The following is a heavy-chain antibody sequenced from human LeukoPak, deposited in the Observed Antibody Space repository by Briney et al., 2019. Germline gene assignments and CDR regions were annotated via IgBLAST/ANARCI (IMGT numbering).Heavy chain of an antibody. CDR3: ARAHYCSSTSCTSWFDP. Sequence: GGSLRLSCAASGFTFDDYGMSWVRQAPGKGLEWVSGITWNGGSTGYADSVKGRFTISRDNAKNSLYLQMNSLRAEDTALYHCARAHYCSSTSCTSWFDPWGQGTLVTVSS. CDR1: GFTFDDYG. V-gene: IGHV3-20*01. CDR2: ITWNGGST. J-gene: IGHJ5*02. D-gene: IGHD2-2*01.